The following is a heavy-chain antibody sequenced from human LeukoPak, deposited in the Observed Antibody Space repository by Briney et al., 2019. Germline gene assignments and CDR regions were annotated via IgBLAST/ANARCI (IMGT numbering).Heavy chain of an antibody. Sequence: PGGSLRLSCAASGFTFSSYAMSWVSQAPGKGLEWVSAISGSGGSTYYADSVKGWFTISRDNSKNTLYLQMNSLRAEDTAVYYCAKDQGIAAAGIFDYWGQGALVTVSS. CDR2: ISGSGGST. CDR3: AKDQGIAAAGIFDY. D-gene: IGHD6-13*01. CDR1: GFTFSSYA. J-gene: IGHJ4*02. V-gene: IGHV3-23*01.